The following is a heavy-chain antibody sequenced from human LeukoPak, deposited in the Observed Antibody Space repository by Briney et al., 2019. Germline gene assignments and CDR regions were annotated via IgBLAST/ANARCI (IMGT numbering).Heavy chain of an antibody. V-gene: IGHV3-23*01. CDR1: GFTFSSYA. D-gene: IGHD3-10*01. Sequence: GGSLRLSCAASGFTFSSYAMHWVRQAPGKGLEWVSAISGSGGSTYYADSVKGRFTISRDNSKNTLYLQMNSLRAEDTAVYYCAKDSTLLLRGYSWFDPWGQGTLVTVSS. CDR3: AKDSTLLLRGYSWFDP. CDR2: ISGSGGST. J-gene: IGHJ5*02.